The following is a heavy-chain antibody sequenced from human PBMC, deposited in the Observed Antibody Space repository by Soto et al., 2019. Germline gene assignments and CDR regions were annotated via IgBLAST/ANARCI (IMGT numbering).Heavy chain of an antibody. CDR2: ISAYNGNT. J-gene: IGHJ6*02. V-gene: IGHV1-18*04. CDR3: ARDPKAAHYYYYYGMDV. CDR1: GYTFTSYG. D-gene: IGHD2-15*01. Sequence: GASVKVSCKASGYTFTSYGISWVRQAPGQGLEWMGWISAYNGNTNYAQKLQGRVTMTTDTSTSTAYMELRSLRSDDTAVYYCARDPKAAHYYYYYGMDVWGQGTTVTVSS.